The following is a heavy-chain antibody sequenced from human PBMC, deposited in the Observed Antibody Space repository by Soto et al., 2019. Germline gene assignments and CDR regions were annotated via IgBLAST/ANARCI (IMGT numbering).Heavy chain of an antibody. CDR2: IIPIFGTA. Sequence: SVKVSCKASGGTFSSYAISWVRQAPGQGLEWMGGIIPIFGTANYAQKFQGRVTITADKSTSTAYMELSSLRSEDTAVYYCARDIKKVVVVAAGYYYSGMDVWGQGTTVTVS. D-gene: IGHD2-15*01. CDR3: ARDIKKVVVVAAGYYYSGMDV. V-gene: IGHV1-69*06. J-gene: IGHJ6*02. CDR1: GGTFSSYA.